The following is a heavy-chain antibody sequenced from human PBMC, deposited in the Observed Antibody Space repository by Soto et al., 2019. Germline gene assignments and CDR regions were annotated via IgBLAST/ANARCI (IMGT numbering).Heavy chain of an antibody. D-gene: IGHD6-19*01. CDR3: AKGPSSGWYYFDY. CDR1: GFTFSNYF. CDR2: ITSSGDYT. Sequence: PGGSLRLSCAVSGFTFSNYFAAWVRQAPGKGLEWVSVITSSGDYTYYAESVRGRFTSSRDNSKNTLYLQMNSLRAEDTAVYYCAKGPSSGWYYFDYWGQGTLVTVSS. J-gene: IGHJ4*02. V-gene: IGHV3-23*01.